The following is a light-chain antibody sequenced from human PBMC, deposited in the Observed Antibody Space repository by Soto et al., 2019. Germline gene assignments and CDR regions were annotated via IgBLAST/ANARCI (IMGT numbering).Light chain of an antibody. CDR2: KSS. CDR1: QSISSW. V-gene: IGKV1-5*03. CDR3: HQYSSYPRT. Sequence: DIQMTQSPSTLSASVGDRVTITCRASQSISSWLAWYQQKPGKAPNLLIYKSSSLESGIPPRFSGSGSGTEFTLTINSLQPADFGTYYCHQYSSYPRTFGQGTKVEIK. J-gene: IGKJ1*01.